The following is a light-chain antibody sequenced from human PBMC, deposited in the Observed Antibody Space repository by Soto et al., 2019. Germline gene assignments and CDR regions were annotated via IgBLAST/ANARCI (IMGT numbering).Light chain of an antibody. CDR2: DAS. CDR3: QHYNDLPLT. CDR1: QSVSSN. V-gene: IGKV3-15*01. Sequence: EIVMTQSPATLSLSPGERATLSCRARQSVSSNLAWYQQKPGQAPRLLISDASTRATGIPDRFSGSGSGTEFTLTITSLQSEDFAVYYCQHYNDLPLTFGQGTKVEIK. J-gene: IGKJ1*01.